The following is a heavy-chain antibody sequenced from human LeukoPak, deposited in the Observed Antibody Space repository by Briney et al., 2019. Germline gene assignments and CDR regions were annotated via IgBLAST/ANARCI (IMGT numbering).Heavy chain of an antibody. V-gene: IGHV4-34*01. CDR2: INHSGST. Sequence: SETLSLTCAVYGGSFSGYYWSWIRQPPGKGLEWIGEINHSGSTNYNPSLKSRVTISVDTSKNQFSLKLSSVTAADTAVYYCARHVSLLRSKKHFDYWGQGTLVTVSS. CDR3: ARHVSLLRSKKHFDY. CDR1: GGSFSGYY. D-gene: IGHD1-26*01. J-gene: IGHJ4*02.